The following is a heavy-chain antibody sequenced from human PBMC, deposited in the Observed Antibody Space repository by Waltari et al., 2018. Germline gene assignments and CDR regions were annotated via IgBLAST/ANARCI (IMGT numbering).Heavy chain of an antibody. CDR2: FARSGAIV. D-gene: IGHD3-9*01. Sequence: EVQLLQSGGGLIQPGGSLRLSCATSGFSFRSEAMNWVRQAPGKGLGWGSVFARSGAIVYADSVKGRFTISRDISTSTLYLQMNNLRAEDTAIYYCAKEGQLGYFVEWGQGTLVTVSS. J-gene: IGHJ4*02. CDR1: GFSFRSEA. CDR3: AKEGQLGYFVE. V-gene: IGHV3-23*01.